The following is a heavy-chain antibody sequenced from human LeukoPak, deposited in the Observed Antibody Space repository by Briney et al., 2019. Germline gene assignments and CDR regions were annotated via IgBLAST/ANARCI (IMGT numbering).Heavy chain of an antibody. CDR2: ISSSSSTI. V-gene: IGHV3-48*01. J-gene: IGHJ4*02. Sequence: GGSLRLSCAASGFTFSSFSMNWVRQAPGKGLEWVSYISSSSSTIYYADSVKGRFTISRDNAENSLYLQMNSLRAEDTAVYYCARGAVTVDYWGQGTLVTVSS. CDR1: GFTFSSFS. D-gene: IGHD2-21*02. CDR3: ARGAVTVDY.